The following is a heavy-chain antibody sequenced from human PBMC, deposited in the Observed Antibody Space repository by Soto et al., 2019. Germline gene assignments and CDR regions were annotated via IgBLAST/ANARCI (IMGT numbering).Heavy chain of an antibody. CDR3: ARVPPPCRSTSCQDY. CDR1: GGSISSYY. Sequence: SETLSLTCTVSGGSISSYYWSWIRQPPGKGLEWIGYIYYSGSTNYNPSLKSRVTISVDTSKNQFSLKLSSVTAADTAVYYCARVPPPCRSTSCQDYWGQGTLVTVSS. D-gene: IGHD2-2*01. V-gene: IGHV4-59*01. CDR2: IYYSGST. J-gene: IGHJ4*02.